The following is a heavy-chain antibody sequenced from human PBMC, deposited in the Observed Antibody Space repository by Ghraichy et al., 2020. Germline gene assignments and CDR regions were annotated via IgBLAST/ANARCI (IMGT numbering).Heavy chain of an antibody. CDR3: ARLRGYSYGYFDY. CDR1: GGSISSHY. V-gene: IGHV4-4*09. J-gene: IGHJ4*02. CDR2: IYTSGNT. Sequence: SETLSLTCTVSGGSISSHYWSWIRQPPGKGLEWIGYIYTSGNTNYNPSLKSRVTISVDTSKNQFSLKLSSVTAADTAVYYCARLRGYSYGYFDYWGQGTLVTVSS. D-gene: IGHD5-18*01.